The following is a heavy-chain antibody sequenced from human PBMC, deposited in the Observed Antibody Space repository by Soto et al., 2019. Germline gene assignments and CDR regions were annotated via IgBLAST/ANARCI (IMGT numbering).Heavy chain of an antibody. D-gene: IGHD3-3*01. J-gene: IGHJ3*02. CDR3: ARGRAYYDFWSGYPHDAFDI. Sequence: GGSLRLSCAASGFTFSSYSMNWVRQAPGKGLEWVSYISSSSSTIYYADSVKGRFTISRDNAKNSLYLQMNSLRDEDTAVYYCARGRAYYDFWSGYPHDAFDIWGQGTMVTVSS. CDR1: GFTFSSYS. CDR2: ISSSSSTI. V-gene: IGHV3-48*02.